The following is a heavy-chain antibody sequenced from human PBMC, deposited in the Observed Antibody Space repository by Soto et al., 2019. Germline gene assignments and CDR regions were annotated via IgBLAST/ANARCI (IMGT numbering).Heavy chain of an antibody. CDR3: WAAYCGGDCYKSYDDY. CDR1: GGSFSGYY. V-gene: IGHV4-34*01. CDR2: INHSGST. J-gene: IGHJ4*02. D-gene: IGHD2-21*02. Sequence: SETLSLTCAVYGGSFSGYYWSWIRQPPGKGLEWIGEINHSGSTNYNPSLKSRVTISVDTSKNQFSLKLSSVTAADTAVYYCWAAYCGGDCYKSYDDYWGQGTLVTVSS.